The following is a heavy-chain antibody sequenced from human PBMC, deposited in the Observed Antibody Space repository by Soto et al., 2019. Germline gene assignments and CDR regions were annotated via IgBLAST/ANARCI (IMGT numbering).Heavy chain of an antibody. CDR3: ARDRVRESQWLGSYPNWFDP. V-gene: IGHV3-64*01. CDR2: ISSNGGST. Sequence: GGSLRLSCAASGFTFSSYAMHWVRQAPGKGLEYVSAISSNGGSTYYANSVKGRFTISGDNSKNTLYLQMGSLRAEDMAVYYCARDRVRESQWLGSYPNWFDPWGQGTLVTVSS. D-gene: IGHD6-19*01. J-gene: IGHJ5*02. CDR1: GFTFSSYA.